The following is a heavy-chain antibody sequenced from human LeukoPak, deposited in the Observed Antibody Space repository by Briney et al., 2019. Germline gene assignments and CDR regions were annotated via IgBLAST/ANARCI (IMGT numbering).Heavy chain of an antibody. Sequence: GGSLRLSCAGSGFTFSHYSMNWVRRAPGKGLEWVASFGSDLSFRSVADSVKGRFTISRDNYKNTVTLQVSSLRVEDTAVYYCAKDDAWGRFQHWGQGTQVSVSS. D-gene: IGHD3-16*01. CDR2: FGSDLSFR. J-gene: IGHJ1*01. CDR3: AKDDAWGRFQH. CDR1: GFTFSHYS. V-gene: IGHV3-21*04.